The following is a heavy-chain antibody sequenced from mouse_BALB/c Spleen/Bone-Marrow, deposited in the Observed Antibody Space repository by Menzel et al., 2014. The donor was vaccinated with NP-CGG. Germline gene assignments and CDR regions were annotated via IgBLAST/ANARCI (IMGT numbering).Heavy chain of an antibody. V-gene: IGHV5-6-3*01. J-gene: IGHJ2*01. Sequence: EVQLQESGGGLVQPGGSLKLSCAASGFTFSSYGMSWVRQTPDKRLELVASINSNGGSTYYPDSVKGRFTISRDNAKKTLSLRMSSLKSEDTAVYYCARGNYGNYVDYFDYWGQGTTLTVSS. D-gene: IGHD2-1*01. CDR1: GFTFSSYG. CDR3: ARGNYGNYVDYFDY. CDR2: INSNGGST.